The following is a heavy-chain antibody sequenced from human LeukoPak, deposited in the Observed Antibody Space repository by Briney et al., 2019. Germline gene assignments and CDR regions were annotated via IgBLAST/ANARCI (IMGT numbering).Heavy chain of an antibody. Sequence: GGSLRLSYAASGFSVSSNYMSWVRRAPGKGLEWVSIIYVGGATYYADSVKGRFTISRDNSKNALYLQMNSLKVEDTAVYYCARAAGDRIGYFDLSGRGTLVTVSS. D-gene: IGHD7-27*01. J-gene: IGHJ2*01. CDR2: IYVGGAT. V-gene: IGHV3-53*01. CDR3: ARAAGDRIGYFDL. CDR1: GFSVSSNY.